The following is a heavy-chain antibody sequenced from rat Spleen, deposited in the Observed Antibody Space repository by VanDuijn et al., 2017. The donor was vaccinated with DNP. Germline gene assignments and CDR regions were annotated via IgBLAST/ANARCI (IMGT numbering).Heavy chain of an antibody. J-gene: IGHJ3*01. CDR1: GFTFSDYY. CDR2: ITYDGGST. D-gene: IGHD1-1*01. CDR3: ARPMDYYSGGFAY. V-gene: IGHV5-22*01. Sequence: EVQLVESGGGLVQPGRSLKLSCAASGFTFSDYYMAWVRQAPTKGLEWVAYITYDGGSTYYRDSVKGRFTISRDNAKRTLYLQMNSLRSEDMATYYCARPMDYYSGGFAYWGQGTLVTVSS.